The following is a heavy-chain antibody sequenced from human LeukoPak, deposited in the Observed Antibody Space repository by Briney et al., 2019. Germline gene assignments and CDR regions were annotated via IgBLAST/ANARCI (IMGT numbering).Heavy chain of an antibody. J-gene: IGHJ4*02. Sequence: GSVRVSCKASGHTFTGYYMHWVRQAPGQGLEWMGWINPNSGGTSYAQKFQGRVTMTRDTSVTTAYMELSRLRSDDTAVYYCARYSGYDEPFEYWGQGTLVTVSS. CDR1: GHTFTGYY. V-gene: IGHV1-2*02. D-gene: IGHD5-12*01. CDR2: INPNSGGT. CDR3: ARYSGYDEPFEY.